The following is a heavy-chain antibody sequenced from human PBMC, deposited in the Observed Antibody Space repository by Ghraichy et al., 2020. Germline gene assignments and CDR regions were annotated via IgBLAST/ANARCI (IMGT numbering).Heavy chain of an antibody. CDR3: AKVEVSYSNYDY. Sequence: SCAASGFTFSSYAMSWVRQAPGKGLEWVSAISGSGGSTYYADSVKGRFTISRDNSKNTLYLQMNSLRAEDTAVYYCAKVEVSYSNYDYWGQGTLVTVSS. D-gene: IGHD6-13*01. CDR2: ISGSGGST. J-gene: IGHJ4*02. V-gene: IGHV3-23*01. CDR1: GFTFSSYA.